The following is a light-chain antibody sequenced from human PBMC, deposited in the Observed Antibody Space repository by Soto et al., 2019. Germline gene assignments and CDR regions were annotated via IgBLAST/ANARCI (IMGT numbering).Light chain of an antibody. J-gene: IGKJ5*01. CDR3: QQRSNWIT. CDR1: QSVSSY. V-gene: IGKV3-11*01. CDR2: DAS. Sequence: EIVLTQSPATLSLSPGERATLSCRSSQSVSSYLAWYQQKPGQAPRLLIYDASNRATGIPARFSGSGSGTDFTLIISSLEPEDFAVYYCQQRSNWITFGQGTRLEI.